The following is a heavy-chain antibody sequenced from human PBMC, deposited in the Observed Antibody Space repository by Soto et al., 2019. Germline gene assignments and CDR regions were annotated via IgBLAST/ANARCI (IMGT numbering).Heavy chain of an antibody. J-gene: IGHJ4*02. CDR3: ARLAYYDSSGYSYYFDY. CDR2: INHSGST. D-gene: IGHD3-22*01. V-gene: IGHV4-34*01. CDR1: GGSFSGYY. Sequence: SETLSLTCAVYGGSFSGYYWSWIRQPPGKGLEWIGEINHSGSTNYNPSLKSRVTISVDTSKNQFSLKLSSVTAADTAVYYCARLAYYDSSGYSYYFDYWGQGTLVTVSS.